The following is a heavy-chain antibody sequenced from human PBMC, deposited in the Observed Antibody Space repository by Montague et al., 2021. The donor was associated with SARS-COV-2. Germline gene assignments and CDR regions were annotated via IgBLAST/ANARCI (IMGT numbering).Heavy chain of an antibody. J-gene: IGHJ5*02. D-gene: IGHD3-16*02. CDR2: IYYSGST. Sequence: SETLSLTCTVSGGSISSYYWSWIRQPPGKGLEWIGSIYYSGSTYYNPSLKGRVTISVDTSKNQFSLKLSSVTAADTAVYYCARALIMITFGGVIAHWFDPW. V-gene: IGHV4-59*12. CDR1: GGSISSYY. CDR3: ARALIMITFGGVIAHWFDP.